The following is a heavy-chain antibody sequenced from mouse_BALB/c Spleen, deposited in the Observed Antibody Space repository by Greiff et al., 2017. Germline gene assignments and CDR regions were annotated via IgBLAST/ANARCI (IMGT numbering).Heavy chain of an antibody. J-gene: IGHJ4*01. CDR2: ISTYYGDA. D-gene: IGHD2-14*01. CDR1: GYTFTDYA. CDR3: ARGTPGAMDY. V-gene: IGHV1S137*01. Sequence: QVQLKQSGAELVRPGVSVKISCKGSGYTFTDYAMHWVKQSHAKSLEWIGVISTYYGDASYNQKFKGKATMTVDKSSSTTYMELARLTSEDSSIYYCARGTPGAMDYWGQGTSVTVSS.